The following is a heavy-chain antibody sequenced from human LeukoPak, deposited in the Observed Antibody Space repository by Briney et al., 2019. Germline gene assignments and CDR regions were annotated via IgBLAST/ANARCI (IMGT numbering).Heavy chain of an antibody. CDR2: IYPGDSDT. CDR1: GHRFTTYW. D-gene: IGHD2-15*01. Sequence: GVSLQISCQSSGHRFTTYWIGCVRQMPGNPLEWMGSIYPGDSDTRYSPSFQGQVTISADKSISTAYLQWSSLKASDTAMYYCARLWKISGSGEFDYWGQGTLVTVPS. CDR3: ARLWKISGSGEFDY. V-gene: IGHV5-51*01. J-gene: IGHJ4*02.